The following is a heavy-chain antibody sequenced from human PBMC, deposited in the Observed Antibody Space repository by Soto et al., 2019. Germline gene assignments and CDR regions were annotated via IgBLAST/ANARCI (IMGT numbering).Heavy chain of an antibody. J-gene: IGHJ4*02. CDR1: GFTFDDYA. D-gene: IGHD3-10*01. V-gene: IGHV3-9*01. Sequence: EVQLVESGGGLVQPGRSLRRSCAASGFTFDDYAMHWVRQAPGKGLEWVSGISWNGGSIVYADSVKGRFTISRANAKNSLYLQMNSLRAEDTAFYFSAKDNYYRAGPPYGYWFDYRGQGILVTVSS. CDR2: ISWNGGSI. CDR3: AKDNYYRAGPPYGYWFDY.